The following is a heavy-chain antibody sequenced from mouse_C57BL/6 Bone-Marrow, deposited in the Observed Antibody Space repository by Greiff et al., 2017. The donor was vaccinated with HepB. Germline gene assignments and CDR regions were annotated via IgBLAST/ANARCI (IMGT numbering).Heavy chain of an antibody. Sequence: EVQRVESGGDLVKPGGSLKLSCAASGFTFSSYGMSWVRQTPDKRLEWVATISSGGSYTYYPDSVKGRFTISRDNAKNTLYLQMSSLKSEDTAMYYCARRVLRDWYYGVWGTGTTVTAAS. CDR2: ISSGGSYT. CDR3: ARRVLRDWYYGV. J-gene: IGHJ1*03. V-gene: IGHV5-6*01. D-gene: IGHD1-1*01. CDR1: GFTFSSYG.